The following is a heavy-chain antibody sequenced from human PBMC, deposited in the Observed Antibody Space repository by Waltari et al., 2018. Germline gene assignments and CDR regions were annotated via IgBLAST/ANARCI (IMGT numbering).Heavy chain of an antibody. CDR1: GFTFSSYA. CDR3: AKEASPSRAFDI. CDR2: IGGSGGST. Sequence: EVQLVESGGGLVQPGGSLRLSCAASGFTFSSYAMRRVRQAPGKVLEWVSAIGGSGGSTYYADSVKGRFTISRDNSKNTLYLQMNSLRAEDTAVYYCAKEASPSRAFDIWGQGTMVTVSS. J-gene: IGHJ3*02. V-gene: IGHV3-23*04. D-gene: IGHD1-26*01.